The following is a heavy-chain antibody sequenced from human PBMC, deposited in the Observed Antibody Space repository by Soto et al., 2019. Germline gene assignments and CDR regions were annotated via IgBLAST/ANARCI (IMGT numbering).Heavy chain of an antibody. J-gene: IGHJ4*02. Sequence: SVKVSCKASGGTFSNYVISWVRQAPGQGLECMGGIIPISGRANYAQKLQGRLTITADESTSTVYLELSSLRSDDTAVYYCARGWNDFPHWGQGTLVTVSS. V-gene: IGHV1-69*13. CDR3: ARGWNDFPH. CDR2: IIPISGRA. CDR1: GGTFSNYV. D-gene: IGHD1-1*01.